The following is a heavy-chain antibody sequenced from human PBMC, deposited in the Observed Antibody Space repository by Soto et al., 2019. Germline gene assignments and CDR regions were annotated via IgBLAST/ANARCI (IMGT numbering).Heavy chain of an antibody. Sequence: EVQLLESGGGLVQPGGSLRLSCAASGFTFSSYAMSWVRQAPGKGLEWVSAISGRGGSTYYADSVKGRFTISRHNSKNRLYLQMNSLRAEDTAVYYCAKALGVVAATFDYWGQGTLFTVSS. D-gene: IGHD2-15*01. CDR2: ISGRGGST. J-gene: IGHJ4*02. CDR3: AKALGVVAATFDY. V-gene: IGHV3-23*01. CDR1: GFTFSSYA.